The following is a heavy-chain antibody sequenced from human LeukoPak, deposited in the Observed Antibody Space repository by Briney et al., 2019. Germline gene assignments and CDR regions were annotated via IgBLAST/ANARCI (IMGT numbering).Heavy chain of an antibody. V-gene: IGHV3-66*01. J-gene: IGHJ4*02. Sequence: PGGSLRLSCAASGFTVSSKYMSWVRQAPGKGLEWVSVIYSGGSTYYAGSVKGRFTISRDNSKNTLYLQMSGLRAEDTALYYCAKAHCSPTSCSRIDYWGQGTLVTVSS. CDR2: IYSGGST. CDR1: GFTVSSKY. CDR3: AKAHCSPTSCSRIDY. D-gene: IGHD2-2*01.